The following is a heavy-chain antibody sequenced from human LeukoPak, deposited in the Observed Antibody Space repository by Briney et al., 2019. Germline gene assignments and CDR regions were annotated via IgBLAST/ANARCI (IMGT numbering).Heavy chain of an antibody. D-gene: IGHD1-26*01. J-gene: IGHJ4*02. CDR2: IYYSGST. CDR1: GGSISSYY. Sequence: PSGTLSLTCTVSGGSISSYYWSWIRQPPGKGLEWIGYIYYSGSTNYNPSLKSRVTISVDTSKNQFSLKLSSVTAADTAVYYCANVQWYSGSYYFDYWGQGTLVTVSS. CDR3: ANVQWYSGSYYFDY. V-gene: IGHV4-59*13.